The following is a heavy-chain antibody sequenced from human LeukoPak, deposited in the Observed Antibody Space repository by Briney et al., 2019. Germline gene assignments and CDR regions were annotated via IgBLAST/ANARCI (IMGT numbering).Heavy chain of an antibody. CDR2: ISAYNGNT. Sequence: ASLNVSCKASGYTFTRYGISWVRQAPGQGLEWMGWISAYNGNTNYAQNLQGRVTMTTDTSTSTAYMELRSLRSDDTAVYYCARVNSVVVIAARNWFDPWGQGTLVTVSS. V-gene: IGHV1-18*01. J-gene: IGHJ5*02. CDR3: ARVNSVVVIAARNWFDP. D-gene: IGHD2-21*01. CDR1: GYTFTRYG.